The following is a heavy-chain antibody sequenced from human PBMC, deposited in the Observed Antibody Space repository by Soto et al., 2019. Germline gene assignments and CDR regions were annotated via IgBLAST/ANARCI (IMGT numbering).Heavy chain of an antibody. J-gene: IGHJ6*02. D-gene: IGHD2-15*01. CDR3: ARKGVVVVAAPPYYYYGMDV. CDR2: IIPIFGTA. V-gene: IGHV1-69*01. Sequence: QVQLVQSGAEVKKPGSSVKVSCKASGGTFSSYAISWVRQAPGQGLEWMGVIIPIFGTANYAQNFQGRVTITADESTSTAYMALSSLRSEETAVYYCARKGVVVVAAPPYYYYGMDVWGQRTTVTVSS. CDR1: GGTFSSYA.